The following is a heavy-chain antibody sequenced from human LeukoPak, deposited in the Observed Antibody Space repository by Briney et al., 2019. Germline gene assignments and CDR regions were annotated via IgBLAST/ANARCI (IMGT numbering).Heavy chain of an antibody. CDR3: VREHYNYYMDV. Sequence: GGSLRLSCVASGFTFSSHRMSWVRQAPGKGLEWVADIKQDGSEQYYVDSVKGRFTISRDNGKNSLYLQMNSLRAEDTALYYCVREHYNYYMDVWGKGTTVTVSS. V-gene: IGHV3-7*03. CDR1: GFTFSSHR. CDR2: IKQDGSEQ. J-gene: IGHJ6*03.